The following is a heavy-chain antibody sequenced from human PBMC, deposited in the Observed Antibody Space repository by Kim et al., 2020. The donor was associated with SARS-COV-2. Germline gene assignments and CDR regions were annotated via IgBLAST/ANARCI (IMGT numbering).Heavy chain of an antibody. J-gene: IGHJ4*02. V-gene: IGHV3-21*01. D-gene: IGHD3-22*01. CDR3: ARDPLYYYDSSGYKDY. Sequence: SVKGRCTNCRDNAKNSLYLQMNSLRVEDTAVYYCARDPLYYYDSSGYKDYWGQGTLVTVSS.